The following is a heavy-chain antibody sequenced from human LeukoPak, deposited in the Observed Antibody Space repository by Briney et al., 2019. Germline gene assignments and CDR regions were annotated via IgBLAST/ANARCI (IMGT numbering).Heavy chain of an antibody. CDR1: GGFIGGYY. CDR3: ARVRSPLTVDY. Sequence: SETLSLTCTVSGGFIGGYYWTWIRQPARKVLEWIGNIYYSGSTNYSPSLKSRVTISVDTSKNQFSLKLSSVTASDTAVYYCARVRSPLTVDYWGQGTLVSVSS. D-gene: IGHD1-26*01. CDR2: IYYSGST. V-gene: IGHV4-59*01. J-gene: IGHJ4*02.